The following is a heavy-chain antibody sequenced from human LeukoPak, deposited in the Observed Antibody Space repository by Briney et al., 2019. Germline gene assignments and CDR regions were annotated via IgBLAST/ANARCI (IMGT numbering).Heavy chain of an antibody. Sequence: PSETLSLTCTVSGGSISSSSYYWGWIRQPPGKGLEWIGSIYYSGSTYYNPSLKSRVTISVDTSKNQFSLKLSSVTAADTAVYYCARGDTAMVTSSAFDIWGQGTMVTVSS. V-gene: IGHV4-39*07. D-gene: IGHD5-18*01. CDR1: GGSISSSSYY. CDR2: IYYSGST. J-gene: IGHJ3*02. CDR3: ARGDTAMVTSSAFDI.